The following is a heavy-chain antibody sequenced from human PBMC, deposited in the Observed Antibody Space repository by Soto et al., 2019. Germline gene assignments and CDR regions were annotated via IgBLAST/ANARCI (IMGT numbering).Heavy chain of an antibody. J-gene: IGHJ4*02. CDR3: ARAAVRQGATLFDF. CDR2: INHSGFT. V-gene: IGHV4-34*01. D-gene: IGHD1-26*01. CDR1: DGSLRGHY. Sequence: PSEILSLTCGVSDGSLRGHYWSWVRQPPGKGLEWIAEINHSGFTNYNPSFKSRVTISRDTSTNQISLKMTSVTAADSAVYYCARAAVRQGATLFDFWGQGTLVTVSS.